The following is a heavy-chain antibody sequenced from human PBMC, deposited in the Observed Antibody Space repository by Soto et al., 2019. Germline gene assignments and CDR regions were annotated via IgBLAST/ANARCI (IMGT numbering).Heavy chain of an antibody. D-gene: IGHD2-2*01. Sequence: GGSLRLSCAASGFTFSSYWMSWVRQAPGKGLEWVANIKQDGSEKYYVDSVKGRFTISRDNAKNSLYLQMNSLRAEETAVYYCARTVAYQLLSGAVNWFDPWGQGTLVTVSS. CDR2: IKQDGSEK. J-gene: IGHJ5*02. CDR1: GFTFSSYW. CDR3: ARTVAYQLLSGAVNWFDP. V-gene: IGHV3-7*01.